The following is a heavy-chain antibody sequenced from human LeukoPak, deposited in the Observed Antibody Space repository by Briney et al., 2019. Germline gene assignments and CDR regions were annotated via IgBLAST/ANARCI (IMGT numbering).Heavy chain of an antibody. CDR2: IYGGGST. J-gene: IGHJ4*02. Sequence: PGGSLRLSCAASGFTVSSNFMGWVREAPGKGLEWVSVIYGGGSTYYADSVKGRFTISRDTSKNTLHLQMNSLRAEDTAVYYCATWPGGCYGEDSWGQGTLVTVSS. V-gene: IGHV3-53*01. D-gene: IGHD1-26*01. CDR3: ATWPGGCYGEDS. CDR1: GFTVSSNF.